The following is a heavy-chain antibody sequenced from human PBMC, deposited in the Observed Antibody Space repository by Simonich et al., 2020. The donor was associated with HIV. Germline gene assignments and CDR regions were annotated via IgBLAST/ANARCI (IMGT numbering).Heavy chain of an antibody. V-gene: IGHV3-49*04. CDR3: TKGSSSEY. CDR1: GFTFGDYA. CDR2: IKTKPDGGTT. Sequence: EVHLVESGGGLVQPGRSLRLSCTASGFTFGDYAMSWVRQAPGKVRNGVGFIKTKPDGGTTEYAASVTGSFVISRDDSKSISYLQMNSLKTEDTAVYYCTKGSSSEYWGQGTLVTVSS. J-gene: IGHJ4*02. D-gene: IGHD2-2*01.